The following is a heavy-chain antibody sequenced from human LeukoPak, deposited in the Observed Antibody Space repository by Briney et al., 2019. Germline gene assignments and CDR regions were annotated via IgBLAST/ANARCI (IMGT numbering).Heavy chain of an antibody. Sequence: GASVKVSCKASGYTFNTYGISWVRQAPGQGLEWMGWISAYNGNTNYAQKLQGRVTMTTDTSTSTAYMELRSLRSDDTAVYYCARVVTAMVTYYYYYMDVWGKGTTVTVSS. V-gene: IGHV1-18*01. CDR1: GYTFNTYG. D-gene: IGHD5-18*01. J-gene: IGHJ6*03. CDR3: ARVVTAMVTYYYYYMDV. CDR2: ISAYNGNT.